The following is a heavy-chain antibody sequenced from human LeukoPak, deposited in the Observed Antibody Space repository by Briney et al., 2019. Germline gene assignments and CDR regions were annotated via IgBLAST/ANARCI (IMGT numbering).Heavy chain of an antibody. CDR3: ARGRTAAAYNRLDP. J-gene: IGHJ5*02. Sequence: SETLSLTCTVSGGSISSGNYYWSWIRQPPGKGLEWIGNIYDSGSTYYNPSLKSRVTISVDTSKNQFSLKLSSVTAADTAVYYCARGRTAAAYNRLDPWGQGTLVTVSS. V-gene: IGHV4-31*03. D-gene: IGHD6-25*01. CDR2: IYDSGST. CDR1: GGSISSGNYY.